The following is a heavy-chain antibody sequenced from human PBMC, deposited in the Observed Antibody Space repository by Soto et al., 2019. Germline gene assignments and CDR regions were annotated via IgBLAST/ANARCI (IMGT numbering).Heavy chain of an antibody. J-gene: IGHJ4*02. CDR2: LYSGGST. Sequence: EVQLVESGGGLIQPGGSLRLSCAASGFTVSSNYMSWVRQAPGKGLEWVSVLYSGGSTYYADSVKGRFTISRDNSKNTLYLQMNLLRAEDTAVYYCARQLGRNTGFGNWGQGTLVTVSS. CDR1: GFTVSSNY. V-gene: IGHV3-53*01. D-gene: IGHD1-1*01. CDR3: ARQLGRNTGFGN.